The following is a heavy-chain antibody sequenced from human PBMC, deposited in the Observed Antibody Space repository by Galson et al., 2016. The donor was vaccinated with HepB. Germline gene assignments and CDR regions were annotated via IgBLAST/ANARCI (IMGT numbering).Heavy chain of an antibody. CDR2: ISYDGSYK. V-gene: IGHV3-30*18. CDR3: ANLRSGSYAFDI. Sequence: SLRLSCAASGFTFSGYAMHWVRQAPGKGLEWVAVISYDGSYKFYADSVKGRFTISRGNSKNTLYLQMNSLRAEDTAVYYCANLRSGSYAFDIWGQGTMVTVSS. CDR1: GFTFSGYA. D-gene: IGHD3-22*01. J-gene: IGHJ3*02.